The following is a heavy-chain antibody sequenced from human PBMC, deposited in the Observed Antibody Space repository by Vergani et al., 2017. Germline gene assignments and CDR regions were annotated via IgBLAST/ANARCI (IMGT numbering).Heavy chain of an antibody. V-gene: IGHV3-9*01. CDR2: ISWNSGSI. J-gene: IGHJ4*02. D-gene: IGHD2-15*01. CDR1: GFTFDDYA. CDR3: AKDIDRVVAATFDY. Sequence: EVQLVEYGGGLVQPGRSLRLSCAASGFTFDDYAMHWVRQAPGKGLEWVSGISWNSGSIGYADSVKGRFTISRDNAKKSLYLQMNSLRAEDTALYDCAKDIDRVVAATFDYWGQGTLVTVSS.